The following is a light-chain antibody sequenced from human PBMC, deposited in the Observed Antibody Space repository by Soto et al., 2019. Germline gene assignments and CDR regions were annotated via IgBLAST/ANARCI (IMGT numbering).Light chain of an antibody. CDR2: EGT. CDR1: SSDVGTYNL. V-gene: IGLV2-23*01. J-gene: IGLJ2*01. CDR3: CSYAGNSTMV. Sequence: QSALTQPASVSGSLGQSITIFCTGTSSDVGTYNLVSWYQHHPGKAPKLILYEGTKRPSGVSNGFSGSKSGNTASLTISALWAEDEADYYCCSYAGNSTMVFGGGTKLTVL.